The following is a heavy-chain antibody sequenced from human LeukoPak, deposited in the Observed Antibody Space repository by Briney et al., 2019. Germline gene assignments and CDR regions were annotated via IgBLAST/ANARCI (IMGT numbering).Heavy chain of an antibody. Sequence: GGSLRLSCAASGFTFSSYAMHWVRQAPGKGLEWVAVISYDGSNKYYADSVKGRFTISRDNSKNTLYLQMNSLRAEDTAVYYCAREALLWFGELSGWLDPWGQGTLVTVSS. V-gene: IGHV3-30*04. J-gene: IGHJ5*02. CDR2: ISYDGSNK. CDR3: AREALLWFGELSGWLDP. CDR1: GFTFSSYA. D-gene: IGHD3-10*01.